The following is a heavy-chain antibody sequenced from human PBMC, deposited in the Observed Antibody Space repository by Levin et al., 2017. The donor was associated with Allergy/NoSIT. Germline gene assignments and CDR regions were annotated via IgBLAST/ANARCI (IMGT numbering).Heavy chain of an antibody. V-gene: IGHV1-24*01. CDR2: FDPEDGET. J-gene: IGHJ6*02. D-gene: IGHD1-26*01. CDR1: GYTLTELS. CDR3: ATDTRQEISGSSPQGYYYYYGMDV. Sequence: RASVKVSCKVSGYTLTELSMHWVRQAPGKGLEWMGGFDPEDGETIYAQKFQGRVTMTEDTSTDTAYMELSSLRSEDTAVYYCATDTRQEISGSSPQGYYYYYGMDVWGQGTTVTVSS.